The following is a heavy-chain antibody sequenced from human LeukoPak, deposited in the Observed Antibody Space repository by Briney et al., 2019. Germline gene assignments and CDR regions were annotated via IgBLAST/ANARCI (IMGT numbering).Heavy chain of an antibody. J-gene: IGHJ6*03. CDR2: ISGSGGAT. D-gene: IGHD3-10*01. CDR3: TTDVNYYGSGSYKDGYYYYYMDV. V-gene: IGHV3-23*01. CDR1: GFTFNTYG. Sequence: GGSLRLSCAASGFTFNTYGMSWVRQAPGKGLEWVSGISGSGGATYYADSVKGRFTISRDDPHNTLYLQMNSLKTEDTAVYYCTTDVNYYGSGSYKDGYYYYYMDVWGKGTTVTISS.